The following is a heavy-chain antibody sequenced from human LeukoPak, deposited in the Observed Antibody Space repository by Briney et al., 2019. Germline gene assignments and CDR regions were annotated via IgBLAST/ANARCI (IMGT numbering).Heavy chain of an antibody. CDR3: ARDPTTYYDILTGSLADFDY. D-gene: IGHD3-9*01. Sequence: GGSLRLSCAASGFAFSSYSMNWVRQAPGKGLEWVSSISSSSSSYIYYADSVKGRFTISRDNAKNSLYLQMNSLRAEDTAVYYCARDPTTYYDILTGSLADFDYWGQGTLVTVSS. J-gene: IGHJ4*02. V-gene: IGHV3-21*01. CDR2: ISSSSSSYI. CDR1: GFAFSSYS.